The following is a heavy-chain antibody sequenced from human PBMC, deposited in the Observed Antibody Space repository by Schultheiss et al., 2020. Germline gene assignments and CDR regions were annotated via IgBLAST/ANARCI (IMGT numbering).Heavy chain of an antibody. CDR1: GGSISSGGYY. V-gene: IGHV4-31*03. CDR3: ARESYCSGGSCYSDGRYYYYYGMDV. CDR2: IYYSGST. D-gene: IGHD2-15*01. Sequence: SQTLSLTCTVSGGSISSGGYYWSWIRQHPGKGLEWIGYIYYSGSTYYNPSLKSRVTISVDTSKNQFSLKLSSVTAADTAVYHCARESYCSGGSCYSDGRYYYYYGMDVWGQGTTVTVSS. J-gene: IGHJ6*02.